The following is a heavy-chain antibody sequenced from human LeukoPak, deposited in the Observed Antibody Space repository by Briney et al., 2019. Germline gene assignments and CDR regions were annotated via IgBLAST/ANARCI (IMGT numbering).Heavy chain of an antibody. CDR1: GFTVSSNY. Sequence: GGSLRLSCAASGFTVSSNYMSWVRQAPGKGLEWVSVIYSGGSTYYADSVKGRFTISRDNSKNTLYLQMNSLRAEDTAVYYCARVTPGWFGEFYFDYWGKGTLVTVSS. CDR2: IYSGGST. V-gene: IGHV3-53*01. J-gene: IGHJ4*02. CDR3: ARVTPGWFGEFYFDY. D-gene: IGHD3-10*01.